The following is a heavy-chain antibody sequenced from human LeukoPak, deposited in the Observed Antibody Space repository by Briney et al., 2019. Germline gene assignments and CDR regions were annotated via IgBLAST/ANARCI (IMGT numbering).Heavy chain of an antibody. J-gene: IGHJ4*02. V-gene: IGHV3-23*01. CDR2: ITSGFTP. Sequence: PGGSLRLSCAASGLTFSDYAMSWFRQAPGKGLEWVSGITSGFTPHYADSVKGRFTISRGNSKNTFHLQLNSLRAEDTAVYYCAKDYSESRVADVFFEYWGQGTLVTVSS. CDR1: GLTFSDYA. CDR3: AKDYSESRVADVFFEY. D-gene: IGHD2-15*01.